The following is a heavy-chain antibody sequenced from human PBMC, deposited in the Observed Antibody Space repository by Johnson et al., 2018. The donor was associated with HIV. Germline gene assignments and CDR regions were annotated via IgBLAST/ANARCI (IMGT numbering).Heavy chain of an antibody. V-gene: IGHV3-30-3*01. D-gene: IGHD3-10*01. CDR3: ARIGLPYYYGSGSYSHDAFDI. Sequence: VQLVESGGGVVQPGRSLRLSCAASGITFSDYAMHWVRQAPGKGLEWVAVISYDGSNKYYADSVKGRFTISRDNSKNTLYLQMNSLRAEDTAVYYCARIGLPYYYGSGSYSHDAFDIWGQGTMVTVSS. J-gene: IGHJ3*02. CDR2: ISYDGSNK. CDR1: GITFSDYA.